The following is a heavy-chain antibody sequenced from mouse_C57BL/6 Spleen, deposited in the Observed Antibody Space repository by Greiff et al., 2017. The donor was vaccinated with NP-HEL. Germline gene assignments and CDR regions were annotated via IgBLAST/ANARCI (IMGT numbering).Heavy chain of an antibody. V-gene: IGHV14-3*01. CDR3: SYGYDESMDY. Sequence: VQLQQSVAELVRPGASVKLSCTASGFNIKNTYMYWVKQRPEQGLEWIGRIDPANGNTKYAPKFQGKATITADTSSNTAYLQLSSLTSEDTAIYYCSYGYDESMDYWGQGTSVTVSS. D-gene: IGHD2-2*01. CDR1: GFNIKNTY. CDR2: IDPANGNT. J-gene: IGHJ4*01.